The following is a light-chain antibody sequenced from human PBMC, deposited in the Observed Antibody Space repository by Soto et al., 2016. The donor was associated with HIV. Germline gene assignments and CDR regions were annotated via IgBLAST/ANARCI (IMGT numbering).Light chain of an antibody. CDR1: SLRTYY. J-gene: IGLJ3*02. CDR3: NSRDSSGNHPWV. V-gene: IGLV3-19*01. CDR2: GKN. Sequence: SSELTQDPAVSVALGQTVRITCQGDSLRTYYASWYQQKPGQAPVFVIYGKNNRPSGIPDRFSGSSSGNTASLTITGAQAEDEADYYCNSRDSSGNHPWVFGGGTKADRP.